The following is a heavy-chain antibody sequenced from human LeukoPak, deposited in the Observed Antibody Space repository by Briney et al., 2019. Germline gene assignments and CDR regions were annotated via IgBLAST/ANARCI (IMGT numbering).Heavy chain of an antibody. CDR3: ARDHGSSWYYFDY. V-gene: IGHV4-30-4*01. CDR2: VYDSWNN. J-gene: IGHJ4*02. Sequence: SQTLSLTCTVSGDSINSGNSHWTWIRQPPGKGLEWLGSVYDSWNNYYNPSLESRITMSVDTSKNQFSLKLSSVTAADTAVYYCARDHGSSWYYFDYWGQGTLVTVSS. D-gene: IGHD6-6*01. CDR1: GDSINSGNSH.